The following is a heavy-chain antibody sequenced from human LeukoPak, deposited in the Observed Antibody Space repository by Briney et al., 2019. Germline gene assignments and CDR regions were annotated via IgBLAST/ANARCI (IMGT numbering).Heavy chain of an antibody. Sequence: GGSLRLSCAASGFIFSNYWMSWVRQAPGKGLEWVANIKQDGSEKYYVDSVKGRFTISRDNAKNSLYLQMNSLRAEDTAVYYCAREEYYDSSGNDRYYYYGMDVWGQGTTVTVSS. CDR3: AREEYYDSSGNDRYYYYGMDV. CDR2: IKQDGSEK. J-gene: IGHJ6*02. CDR1: GFIFSNYW. V-gene: IGHV3-7*03. D-gene: IGHD3-22*01.